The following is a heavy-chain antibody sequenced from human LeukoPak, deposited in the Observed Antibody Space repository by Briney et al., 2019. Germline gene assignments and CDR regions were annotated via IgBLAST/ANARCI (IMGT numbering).Heavy chain of an antibody. CDR3: ARVYYDSSGGPSFDP. D-gene: IGHD3-22*01. CDR2: IYYSGST. V-gene: IGHV4-59*01. J-gene: IGHJ5*02. Sequence: SETLSLTCTVSGGSISSYYWSWIRQPPGKGLEWIGYIYYSGSTNYNPSLKSRVTISVDTSKNQFSLKLSSVTAADTAVYYCARVYYDSSGGPSFDPWGQGTLVTVSS. CDR1: GGSISSYY.